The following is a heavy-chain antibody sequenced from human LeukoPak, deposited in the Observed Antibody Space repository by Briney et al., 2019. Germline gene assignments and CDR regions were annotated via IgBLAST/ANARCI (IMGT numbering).Heavy chain of an antibody. D-gene: IGHD1-26*01. J-gene: IGHJ4*02. CDR3: AKDEGVGAFVY. CDR1: GFTFSSYA. Sequence: GGSLRLSCAASGFTFSSYAMHWVRQAPGKGLEWVAVISYGGSNKYYADSVKGRFTISRDNSKNTLYLQMNSLRAEDTAVYYCAKDEGVGAFVYWGQGTLVTVSS. V-gene: IGHV3-30*04. CDR2: ISYGGSNK.